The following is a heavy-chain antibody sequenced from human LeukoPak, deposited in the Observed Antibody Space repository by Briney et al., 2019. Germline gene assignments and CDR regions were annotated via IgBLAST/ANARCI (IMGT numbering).Heavy chain of an antibody. Sequence: PGGSLRLSCAASGFTFSSYSMNWVRQAPGKGLKWVSAISESGSGTYYADSVKGRFTISRDNSKDTLSLQMNSLRAEDTAVYYCAKDIAQGYTFGSIEQDYWGQGTLVTVSS. CDR3: AKDIAQGYTFGSIEQDY. V-gene: IGHV3-23*01. CDR1: GFTFSSYS. J-gene: IGHJ4*02. D-gene: IGHD5-18*01. CDR2: ISESGSGT.